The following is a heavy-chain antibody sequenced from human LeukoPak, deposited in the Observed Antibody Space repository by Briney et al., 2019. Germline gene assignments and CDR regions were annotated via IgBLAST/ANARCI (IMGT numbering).Heavy chain of an antibody. J-gene: IGHJ5*02. Sequence: GGSLRLSCAASGFTFNNYAMSWVRQAPGKGLEWVSSIGGSGATTYYADSVRGRFTISRDNSKNTLYLQMNSLRAEDTAVYYCARERRNWFDPWGQGTLVTVSS. V-gene: IGHV3-23*01. CDR3: ARERRNWFDP. CDR2: IGGSGATT. CDR1: GFTFNNYA.